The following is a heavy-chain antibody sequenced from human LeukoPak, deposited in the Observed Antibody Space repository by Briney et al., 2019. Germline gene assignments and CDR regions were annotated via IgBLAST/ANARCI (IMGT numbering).Heavy chain of an antibody. CDR1: GFTFSYYE. Sequence: GGSLRLSCAASGFTFSYYEMNWVRQAPGKGLEWVSYISSSGSPIYYADAVKGRFTISRDNAKNSLYLQMNSLRAEDTAVYYCARSDYWGQGTLVTVSS. CDR2: ISSSGSPI. CDR3: ARSDY. J-gene: IGHJ4*02. V-gene: IGHV3-48*03.